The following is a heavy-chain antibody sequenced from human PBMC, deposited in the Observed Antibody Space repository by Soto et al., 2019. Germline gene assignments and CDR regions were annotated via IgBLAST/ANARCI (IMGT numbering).Heavy chain of an antibody. CDR1: GYTFTSYA. J-gene: IGHJ6*02. CDR3: ARDSHNRQQGMDV. CDR2: INAGNGNT. Sequence: ASVKLSCKASGYTFTSYALHWVRHAPGQRLEWMGWINAGNGNTKYSQKFQGRVTITRDTSASTAYMELSSLRSEDTAVYFCARDSHNRQQGMDVWGHGTTVTVSS. D-gene: IGHD1-1*01. V-gene: IGHV1-3*01.